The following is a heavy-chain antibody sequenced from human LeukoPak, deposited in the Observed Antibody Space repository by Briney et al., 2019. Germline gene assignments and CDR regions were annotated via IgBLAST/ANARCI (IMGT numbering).Heavy chain of an antibody. V-gene: IGHV3-9*01. CDR3: AKDIGMATIGIDY. J-gene: IGHJ4*02. CDR2: ISWNSGSI. D-gene: IGHD5-24*01. Sequence: GRSLRLSCAASGFTFDDYAMHWVRQAPGKGLEWVSGISWNSGSIGYADSVKSRFTISRDNAKNTLYLQMNRLRAEDTALYYCAKDIGMATIGIDYWGQGTLVTVSS. CDR1: GFTFDDYA.